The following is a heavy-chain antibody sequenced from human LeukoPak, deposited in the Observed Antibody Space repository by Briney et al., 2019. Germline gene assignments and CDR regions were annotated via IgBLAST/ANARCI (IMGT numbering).Heavy chain of an antibody. D-gene: IGHD3-22*01. Sequence: ASVKVSCKASGYTFTNYVMSWERQAPGQSFEWMGWINADDGNTKYSQKFQGRVTITIDTSASTAYMELRGLKSEDTAVYYCARERDYYDTNGYPNNWFDPWGPGTLVTISS. CDR2: INADDGNT. V-gene: IGHV1-3*01. CDR1: GYTFTNYV. CDR3: ARERDYYDTNGYPNNWFDP. J-gene: IGHJ5*02.